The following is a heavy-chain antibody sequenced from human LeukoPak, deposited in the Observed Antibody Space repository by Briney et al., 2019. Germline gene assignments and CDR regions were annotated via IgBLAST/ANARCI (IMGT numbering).Heavy chain of an antibody. CDR1: GGTFSSYA. J-gene: IGHJ5*02. V-gene: IGHV1-69*13. CDR3: ARSRGSLSWFDP. CDR2: IIPILGTA. Sequence: ASVKVSCKASGGTFSSYAISWVRQAPGQGLEWMGGIIPILGTANYAQKFQGRVTITADESTSTAYMELSSLRSEDTAVYYCARSRGSLSWFDPWGQGTLVTVSS. D-gene: IGHD2/OR15-2a*01.